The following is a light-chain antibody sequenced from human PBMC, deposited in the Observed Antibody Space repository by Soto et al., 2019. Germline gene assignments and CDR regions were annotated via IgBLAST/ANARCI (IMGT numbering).Light chain of an antibody. Sequence: QSVLTQPASVSGSRGQSITISCTGTSSDVGGYNYVSWYQQHPGKAPKLMIYEVSNRPSGVSNRFSGSKSGNTASLPISGLQAEDEADYYCSSYTSSSTYVFGTGTKLTVL. CDR2: EVS. CDR3: SSYTSSSTYV. V-gene: IGLV2-14*01. CDR1: SSDVGGYNY. J-gene: IGLJ1*01.